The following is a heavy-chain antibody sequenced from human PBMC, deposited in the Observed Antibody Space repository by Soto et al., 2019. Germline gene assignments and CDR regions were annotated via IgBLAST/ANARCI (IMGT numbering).Heavy chain of an antibody. D-gene: IGHD3-22*01. CDR3: ARGWGYDSNDYYYAY. Sequence: QVQLVQSGAEVRKPGSSVKVSCKASGGTFSRHAISWVRQAPGQGLEWMGGIIPIFGTANHVQKFQGRVTIIADESTSRVYMELSSLRSEDTAMYYCARGWGYDSNDYYYAYWGQGTLVIVSS. J-gene: IGHJ4*02. V-gene: IGHV1-69*01. CDR2: IIPIFGTA. CDR1: GGTFSRHA.